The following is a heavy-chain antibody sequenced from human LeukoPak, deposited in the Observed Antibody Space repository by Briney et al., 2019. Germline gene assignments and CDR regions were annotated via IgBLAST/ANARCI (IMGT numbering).Heavy chain of an antibody. CDR1: GFTGSSNY. Sequence: GSLRLSCAAAGFTGSSNYMSWIRQAPGKGLEGGSYISSSGSTIDYADSVKVRFTSSRDTATTSLYLQMNRLTDEDTVVYYCASGGVVAATDFDYWGQGTLVTVSS. D-gene: IGHD2-15*01. CDR2: ISSSGSTI. CDR3: ASGGVVAATDFDY. V-gene: IGHV3-11*04. J-gene: IGHJ4*02.